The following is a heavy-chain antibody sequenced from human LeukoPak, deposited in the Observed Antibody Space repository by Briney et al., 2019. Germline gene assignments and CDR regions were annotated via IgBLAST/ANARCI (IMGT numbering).Heavy chain of an antibody. Sequence: SETLSLACTVSGASVSSDYWSWIRQSPGKGLEWIGHIYHSGHTMSNPSLKSRVSLSLDTSNNQFSLKLSSVTAADTAVYYCARHPFQYPFDHWGQGTVVSVSS. D-gene: IGHD2/OR15-2a*01. CDR2: IYHSGHT. J-gene: IGHJ5*02. CDR1: GASVSSDY. CDR3: ARHPFQYPFDH. V-gene: IGHV4-59*08.